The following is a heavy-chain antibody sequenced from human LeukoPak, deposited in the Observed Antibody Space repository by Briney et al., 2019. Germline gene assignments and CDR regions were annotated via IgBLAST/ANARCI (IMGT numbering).Heavy chain of an antibody. CDR1: GGSISSGDYY. CDR3: ARFPCSGDSCYSGIRAFDI. J-gene: IGHJ3*02. CDR2: IYYSGST. Sequence: SQTLSLTCTVSGGSISSGDYYWSWIRQPPGKGLEWIGYIYYSGSTYYIPSLKSRVTISVNTSKMQFSLKLSSVTAADTAVYYCARFPCSGDSCYSGIRAFDIWGQGTMVTVSS. V-gene: IGHV4-30-4*08. D-gene: IGHD2-15*01.